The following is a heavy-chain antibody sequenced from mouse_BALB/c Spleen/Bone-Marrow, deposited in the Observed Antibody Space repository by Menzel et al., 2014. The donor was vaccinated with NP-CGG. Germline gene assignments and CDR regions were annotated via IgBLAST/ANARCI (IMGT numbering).Heavy chain of an antibody. V-gene: IGHV3-6*02. J-gene: IGHJ3*01. CDR1: GYSITSGYY. CDR2: ITYDGSN. CDR3: RRLDGFAY. Sequence: EVKLQESGPGLVKPSQSLSLTCSATGYSITSGYYWNWIRQLPGNKLEWMGFITYDGSNNYNPSLKNRITITRDTSKNQFFLKLDSVTTEDTATYCCRRLDGFAYWGQGTLVTVSA.